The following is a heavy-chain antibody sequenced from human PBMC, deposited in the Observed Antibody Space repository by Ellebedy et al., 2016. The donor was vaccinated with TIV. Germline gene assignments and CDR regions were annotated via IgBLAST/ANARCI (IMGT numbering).Heavy chain of an antibody. CDR2: ISHDGGNE. CDR3: VTWGQSYGR. J-gene: IGHJ4*02. D-gene: IGHD3-16*01. CDR1: GFTFSNYG. Sequence: GESLKISCAASGFTFSNYGMHWVRQAPGKGLEWVAIISHDGGNEKYADSVKGRFTISRDSSKNTLDLQMNSLRVDDTAVYYCVTWGQSYGRWGQGSLVTISS. V-gene: IGHV3-33*08.